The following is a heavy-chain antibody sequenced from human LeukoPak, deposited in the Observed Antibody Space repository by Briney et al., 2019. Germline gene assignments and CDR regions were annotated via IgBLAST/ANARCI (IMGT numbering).Heavy chain of an antibody. Sequence: GGSLRLSCAVSGFTFSNAWMSWVRQAPGKGLEWVSGISGGAGGAFYSDSVRGRFTISRDSPKNTLYLQMNSLRVEDTAVYYCTKDPLDYWGQGTLVTVSS. CDR2: ISGGAGGA. CDR1: GFTFSNAW. V-gene: IGHV3-23*01. CDR3: TKDPLDY. J-gene: IGHJ4*02.